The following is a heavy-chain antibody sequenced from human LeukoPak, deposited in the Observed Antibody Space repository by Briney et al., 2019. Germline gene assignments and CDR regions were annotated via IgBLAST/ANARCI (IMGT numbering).Heavy chain of an antibody. V-gene: IGHV1-8*01. Sequence: ASVKVSCKASGYSFTSHDINWVRQATGQGLEWMGWMNPNSGNTGYAQKFQGRVTMTTDTSMKTAYIELSSLRSEDTAAYYCARAGRKYAFDYWGQGTLVTVSS. CDR1: GYSFTSHD. J-gene: IGHJ4*02. CDR3: ARAGRKYAFDY. CDR2: MNPNSGNT.